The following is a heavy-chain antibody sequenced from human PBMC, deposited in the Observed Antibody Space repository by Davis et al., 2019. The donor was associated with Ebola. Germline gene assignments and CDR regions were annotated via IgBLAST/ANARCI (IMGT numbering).Heavy chain of an antibody. CDR1: GGTFSNHA. Sequence: AASVKVSCKASGGTFSNHAISWVRQAPGQGLEWMGGIIPLFGVPKYVQKFQGRVTFTADKSTSTAYMELSNLRAEDTAVYYCAKLRELLVDYWGQGTLVTVSS. CDR2: IIPLFGVP. D-gene: IGHD1-26*01. J-gene: IGHJ4*02. V-gene: IGHV1-69*10. CDR3: AKLRELLVDY.